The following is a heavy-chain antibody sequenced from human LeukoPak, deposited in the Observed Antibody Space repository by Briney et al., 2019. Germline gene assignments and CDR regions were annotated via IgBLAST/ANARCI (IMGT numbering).Heavy chain of an antibody. D-gene: IGHD2-2*02. Sequence: SETLSLTCAVYGGSFSGYYWSWIRQPPGKGLEWIGEINHSGSTNYNPSLKSRVTISVDTSKNQLSLKLSSVTAADTAVYYCARGLGYCSSTSCYTVSYYYYYGMDVWGQGTTVTVSS. J-gene: IGHJ6*02. V-gene: IGHV4-34*01. CDR2: INHSGST. CDR3: ARGLGYCSSTSCYTVSYYYYYGMDV. CDR1: GGSFSGYY.